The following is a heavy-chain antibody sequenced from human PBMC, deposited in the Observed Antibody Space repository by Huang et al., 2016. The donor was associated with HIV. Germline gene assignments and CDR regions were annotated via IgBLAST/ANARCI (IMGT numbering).Heavy chain of an antibody. D-gene: IGHD6-13*01. CDR1: GFTFSSYG. CDR3: AKGGSAAAVLDF. Sequence: QVQLVESGGGVVQPGRSLRISCAASGFTFSSYGRHWVSQAPGKGLEWVAGISYDAKTKYDADSVKGRFSISRDNSKTTVYLQLNSLGLEDTAVYYCAKGGSAAAVLDFWGQGTLVTVSS. V-gene: IGHV3-30*18. CDR2: ISYDAKTK. J-gene: IGHJ4*02.